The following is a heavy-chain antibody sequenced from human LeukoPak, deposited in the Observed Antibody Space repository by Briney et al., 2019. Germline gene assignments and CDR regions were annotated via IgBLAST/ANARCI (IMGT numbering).Heavy chain of an antibody. J-gene: IGHJ4*02. CDR1: GGSISSYY. D-gene: IGHD3-22*01. CDR3: ARVGYYDSSGYLRY. CDR2: INHSGST. V-gene: IGHV4-34*01. Sequence: KPSETLSLTCTVSGGSISSYYWSWIRQPPGKGLEWIGEINHSGSTNYNPSLKSRVTISVDTSKNQFSLKLSSVTAADTAVYYCARVGYYDSSGYLRYWGQGTLVTVSS.